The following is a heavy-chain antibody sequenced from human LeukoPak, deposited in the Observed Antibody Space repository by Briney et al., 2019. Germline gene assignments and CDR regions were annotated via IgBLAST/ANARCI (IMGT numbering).Heavy chain of an antibody. J-gene: IGHJ4*02. CDR2: ISSSGSTI. V-gene: IGHV3-11*04. CDR1: GFTFSDYY. Sequence: GGSLRLSCAASGFTFSDYYMSWIRQAPGKGLEWVSYISSSGSTIYYADSVKGRFTISRDNAKNSLYLQMNSLRAEDTAVYYCARDRRAGGSYHELDYWGQGTLVTVSS. D-gene: IGHD1-26*01. CDR3: ARDRRAGGSYHELDY.